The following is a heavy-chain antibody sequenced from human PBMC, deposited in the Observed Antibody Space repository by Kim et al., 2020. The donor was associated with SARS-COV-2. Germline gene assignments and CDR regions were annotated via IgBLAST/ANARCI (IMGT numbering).Heavy chain of an antibody. V-gene: IGHV1-2*02. CDR1: GYTFTGYY. Sequence: ASVKVSCKASGYTFTGYYMHWVRQAPGQVLEWMGWINPNSGGTNYAQKFQGRVTMTRDTSISTAYMELSRLRSDDTAVYYCASEWVYKQQLGDAFDIWGQGTMVTVSS. D-gene: IGHD6-13*01. J-gene: IGHJ3*02. CDR3: ASEWVYKQQLGDAFDI. CDR2: INPNSGGT.